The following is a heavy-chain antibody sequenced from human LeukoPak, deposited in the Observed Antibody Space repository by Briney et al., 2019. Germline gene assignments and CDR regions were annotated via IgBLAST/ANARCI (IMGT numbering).Heavy chain of an antibody. CDR2: FSSSCHII. CDR1: GFAFTKYR. CDR3: ARQCYVEGKLGYFVY. J-gene: IGHJ4*02. V-gene: IGHV3-48*01. D-gene: IGHD3-16*01. Sequence: GGPLRLSCAASGFAFTKYRMNWARKATGKALEWVSYFSSSCHIIYYADYVKSRFIICRDDSKKTLYLKMNSLIAEDSAVYYCARQCYVEGKLGYFVYWGQGTLVTVSS.